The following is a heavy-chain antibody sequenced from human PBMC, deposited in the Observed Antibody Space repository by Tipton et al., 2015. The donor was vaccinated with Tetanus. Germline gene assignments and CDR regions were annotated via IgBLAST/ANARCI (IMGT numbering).Heavy chain of an antibody. CDR2: ISHSGST. J-gene: IGHJ4*02. V-gene: IGHV4-30-2*06. CDR3: ARGRGTYFFDSSGYYPKYYIDS. D-gene: IGHD3-22*01. Sequence: TLSLTCTVSGDSISSGGPYWSWIRQFPGKGLEWIGEISHSGSTSYNVSLKSRVSISADRPKNQFSLRLSSVTAADTATYYCARGRGTYFFDSSGYYPKYYIDSWGQGTRVTVSS. CDR1: GDSISSGGPY.